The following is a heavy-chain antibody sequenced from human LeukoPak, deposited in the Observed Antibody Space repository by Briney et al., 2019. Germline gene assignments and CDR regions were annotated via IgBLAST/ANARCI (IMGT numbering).Heavy chain of an antibody. V-gene: IGHV1-2*02. D-gene: IGHD2-15*01. J-gene: IGHJ6*03. CDR1: GYTFTSYY. CDR3: ARGPRGYCSGGSCYYYYYYMDV. CDR2: INPNSGGT. Sequence: GASVKVSCKASGYTFTSYYMHWVRQAPGQGLEWMGWINPNSGGTNYAQKFQGRVTMTRDTSISTAYMELSRLRSDDTAVYYCARGPRGYCSGGSCYYYYYYMDVWGKGTTVTISS.